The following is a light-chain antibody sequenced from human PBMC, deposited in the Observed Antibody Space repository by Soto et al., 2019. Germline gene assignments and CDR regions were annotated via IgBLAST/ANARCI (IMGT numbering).Light chain of an antibody. J-gene: IGKJ1*01. V-gene: IGKV1-39*01. CDR3: QQSYSKT. CDR2: AAS. CDR1: QSISSY. Sequence: DIQMTQSPSSLSASLGDRVTIICRASQSISSYLNWYQQKPGKAPKLLIYAASSLQSGVPSRFSGSGSGTDFTLTISSLQPEDFATYYCQQSYSKTFGQGTKVDIK.